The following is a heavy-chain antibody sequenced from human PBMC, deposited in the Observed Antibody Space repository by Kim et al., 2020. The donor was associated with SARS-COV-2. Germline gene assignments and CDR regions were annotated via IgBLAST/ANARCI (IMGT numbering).Heavy chain of an antibody. J-gene: IGHJ6*01. CDR2: ISSSSSST. CDR3: AIGGYDYVWGSYRDYYY. D-gene: IGHD3-16*02. CDR1: VFTFSDYY. V-gene: IGHV3-11*05. Sequence: GGSLRLSCAASVFTFSDYYMSWIRQAPGKGLEWVSYISSSSSSTNYAASVKGRFTICRDNSQNSLNLQMNSLRAEDTAVYYYAIGGYDYVWGSYRDYYY.